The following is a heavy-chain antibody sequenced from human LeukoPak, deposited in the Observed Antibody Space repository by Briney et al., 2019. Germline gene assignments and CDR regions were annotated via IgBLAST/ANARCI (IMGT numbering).Heavy chain of an antibody. Sequence: ASVKVSCKASGYTFTAHYIHWVRQAPGQGFEWMGWIHPNSGGPNYAQKFQGRVTMTRDTSISTAYMELSRLRSDDTAVYYCARVGYCTHGVCYSIDLWGKGTTVIVSS. J-gene: IGHJ6*03. CDR2: IHPNSGGP. V-gene: IGHV1-2*02. CDR1: GYTFTAHY. D-gene: IGHD2-8*01. CDR3: ARVGYCTHGVCYSIDL.